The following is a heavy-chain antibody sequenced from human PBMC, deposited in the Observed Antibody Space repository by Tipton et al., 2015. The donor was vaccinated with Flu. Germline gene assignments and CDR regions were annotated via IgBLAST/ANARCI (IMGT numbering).Heavy chain of an antibody. J-gene: IGHJ4*02. CDR1: GGSISSYY. D-gene: IGHD6-13*01. CDR3: ARGSGYSSSWWTY. CDR2: IYYSGST. Sequence: TLSLTCTVSGGSISSYYWSWIRQPPGKGLEWIGYIYYSGSTSYNPSLKSRVTISVDTSKNQFSLKLSSVTAADTAVYYCARGSGYSSSWWTYWGQGTLVTVSS. V-gene: IGHV4-59*08.